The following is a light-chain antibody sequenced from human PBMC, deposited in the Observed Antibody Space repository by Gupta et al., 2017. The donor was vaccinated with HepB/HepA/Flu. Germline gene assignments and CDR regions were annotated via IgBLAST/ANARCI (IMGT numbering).Light chain of an antibody. Sequence: DIQMTQSPSTLSASVGDRVTITCRASQSISSWLAWYQQKPGKAPKRLIYKACSLESGVPSRFSGSGSAAEFTLPTSSLQPVEFATYYFQQYNSYSPGTFGQGTKVEIK. J-gene: IGKJ1*01. CDR3: QQYNSYSPGT. CDR2: KAC. CDR1: QSISSW. V-gene: IGKV1-5*03.